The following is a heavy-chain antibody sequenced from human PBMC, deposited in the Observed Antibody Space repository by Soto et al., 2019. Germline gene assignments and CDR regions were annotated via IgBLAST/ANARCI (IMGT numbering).Heavy chain of an antibody. J-gene: IGHJ5*02. CDR3: ARDRRGYDILTGYRYNWFDP. CDR2: IYYSGST. CDR1: GGSISSYY. Sequence: QVQLQESGPGLVKPSETLSLTCTVSGGSISSYYWSWIRQPPGKGLEWIGYIYYSGSTNYNPSLQSRVTISVDTSKNQFSLKLSSVTAADTAVYYCARDRRGYDILTGYRYNWFDPWGQGTLVTVSS. V-gene: IGHV4-59*01. D-gene: IGHD3-9*01.